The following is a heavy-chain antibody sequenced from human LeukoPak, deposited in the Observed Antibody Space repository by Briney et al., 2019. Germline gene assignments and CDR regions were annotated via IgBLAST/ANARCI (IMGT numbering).Heavy chain of an antibody. CDR2: IYYSGST. J-gene: IGHJ4*02. CDR3: AREVADPRLVVDY. V-gene: IGHV4-31*03. CDR1: GGSISSGGYY. D-gene: IGHD6-6*01. Sequence: KPSETLSLTCTVSGGSISSGGYYWSWIRQHPGKGLEWIGYIYYSGSTYYNPSLKSRVTISVDTSKNQFSLKLSSVTAADTAVYYCAREVADPRLVVDYWGQGTLVTVSS.